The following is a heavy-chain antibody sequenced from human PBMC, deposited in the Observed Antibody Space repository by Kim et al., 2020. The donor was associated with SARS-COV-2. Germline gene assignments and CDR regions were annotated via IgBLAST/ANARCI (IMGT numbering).Heavy chain of an antibody. CDR3: AREGGAFYSSSWDLGGYYYGMDV. D-gene: IGHD6-13*01. V-gene: IGHV3-21*01. Sequence: GGSLRLSCAASGFTFSSYSMNWVRQAPGKGLEWVSSISSSSSYIYYADSVKGRFTISRDNAKNSLYLQMNSLRAEDTAVYYCAREGGAFYSSSWDLGGYYYGMDVWGQGTTVTVSS. CDR2: ISSSSSYI. J-gene: IGHJ6*02. CDR1: GFTFSSYS.